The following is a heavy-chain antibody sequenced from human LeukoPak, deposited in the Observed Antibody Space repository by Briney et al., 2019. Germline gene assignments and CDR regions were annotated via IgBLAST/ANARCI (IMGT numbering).Heavy chain of an antibody. V-gene: IGHV3-30-3*01. CDR1: GFTFSSYA. Sequence: GGSLRLSCAASGFTFSSYAMSWVRQTPGKGLEWVAVISYDGTNKYYADSVKGRFTISRDNSKNTMYLQMNSLRAEDTAMYYCARAPMSYDSSGFGGAFDIWGQGTMVTVSS. CDR2: ISYDGTNK. D-gene: IGHD3-22*01. CDR3: ARAPMSYDSSGFGGAFDI. J-gene: IGHJ3*02.